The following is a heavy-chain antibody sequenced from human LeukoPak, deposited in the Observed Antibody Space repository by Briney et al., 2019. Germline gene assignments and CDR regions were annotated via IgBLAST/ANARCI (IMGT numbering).Heavy chain of an antibody. CDR3: ARAQSSSWYRGWFDP. CDR2: IYYSGST. Sequence: SETLSLTCTVSGGSISSSSYYWGWIRQPPGTGLEWIGSIYYSGSTYYNPSLKSRVTISVDTSKNQFSLKLSSVTAADTAVYYCARAQSSSWYRGWFDPWGQGTLVTVSS. V-gene: IGHV4-39*01. CDR1: GGSISSSSYY. J-gene: IGHJ5*02. D-gene: IGHD6-13*01.